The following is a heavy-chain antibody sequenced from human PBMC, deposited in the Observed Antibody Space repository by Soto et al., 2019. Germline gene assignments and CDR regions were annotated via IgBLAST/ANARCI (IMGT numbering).Heavy chain of an antibody. CDR2: IYYSGST. D-gene: IGHD3-3*01. Sequence: SETLSPTCPFTCFSITSSTYHWELSRQPPGRGLEGIVSIYYSGSTYYNPSLKSRVTISVDTSKNQFSLKLSSVTAADTAVYYCARHERREDFWSGYLANYYYYYGMDVWGQGTTVT. V-gene: IGHV4-39*01. CDR3: ARHERREDFWSGYLANYYYYYGMDV. CDR1: CFSITSSTYH. J-gene: IGHJ6*02.